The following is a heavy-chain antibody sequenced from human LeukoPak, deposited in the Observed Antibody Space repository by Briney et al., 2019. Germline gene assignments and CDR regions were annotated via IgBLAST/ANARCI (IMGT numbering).Heavy chain of an antibody. D-gene: IGHD3-22*01. J-gene: IGHJ4*02. Sequence: GGSLRLSCAAPGFTFSSYSMNWVRQAPGKGLEWVSSISSSSSYIYYADSVKGRFTISRDNAKNSLYLQMNSLRAEDTAVCYCARQPIVVIPYFDYWGQGTLVTVSS. CDR3: ARQPIVVIPYFDY. CDR1: GFTFSSYS. V-gene: IGHV3-21*01. CDR2: ISSSSSYI.